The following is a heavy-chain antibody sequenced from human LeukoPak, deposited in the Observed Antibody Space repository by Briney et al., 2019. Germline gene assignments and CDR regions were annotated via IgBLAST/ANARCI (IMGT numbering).Heavy chain of an antibody. CDR2: INSDGSST. J-gene: IGHJ3*01. D-gene: IGHD2-15*01. CDR3: GRVFGVVARAFDL. V-gene: IGHV3-74*01. CDR1: GFTFSSYW. Sequence: GGSLRLSCAASGFTFSSYWMHWVRHTPEKGLVWVSRINSDGSSTSYADSVKGRFTISRDNAKNTLYLQMSSLRAEDTAVSYCGRVFGVVARAFDLWGQGTLVTVSS.